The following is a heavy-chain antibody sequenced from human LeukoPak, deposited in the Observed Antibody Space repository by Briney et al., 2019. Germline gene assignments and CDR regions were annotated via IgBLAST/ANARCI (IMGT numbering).Heavy chain of an antibody. D-gene: IGHD3-10*01. CDR1: GYTLTELS. CDR2: FDPEDGET. J-gene: IGHJ4*02. Sequence: ASVKVSCKVSGYTLTELSMHWVRQAPGKGLEWMGGFDPEDGETIYAQKFQGRVTMTEDTSTDTAYMELSSLRSEDTAVYYCATQLWFGELLFDYWGQGTLATVSS. CDR3: ATQLWFGELLFDY. V-gene: IGHV1-24*01.